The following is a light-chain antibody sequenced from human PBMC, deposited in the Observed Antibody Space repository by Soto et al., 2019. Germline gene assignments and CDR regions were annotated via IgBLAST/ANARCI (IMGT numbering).Light chain of an antibody. CDR2: GAS. Sequence: DIHMTQSPSSVSASVGYIFTITCRASQGISYHVAWYQQKPGKVPKLLIYGASTLQSGVPSRFSGSGSGTDSTLTISSMQTEDFATYYCQKYNGDPRTFGQGTRLEIK. V-gene: IGKV1-27*01. CDR3: QKYNGDPRT. J-gene: IGKJ5*01. CDR1: QGISYH.